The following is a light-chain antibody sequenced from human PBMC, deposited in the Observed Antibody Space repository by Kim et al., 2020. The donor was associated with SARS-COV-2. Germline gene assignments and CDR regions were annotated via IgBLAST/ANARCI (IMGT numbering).Light chain of an antibody. V-gene: IGKV1-39*01. J-gene: IGKJ2*02. CDR2: AAS. CDR1: QSISSS. CDR3: QQSYSTPRT. Sequence: SASGGKRVTITCRASQSISSSLNWYQQKPGKTPNLLIYAASNLQSGVPSRFSGSGSGTDFTLTISSLQPEDFAAYFCQQSYSTPRTFGQGTKLEI.